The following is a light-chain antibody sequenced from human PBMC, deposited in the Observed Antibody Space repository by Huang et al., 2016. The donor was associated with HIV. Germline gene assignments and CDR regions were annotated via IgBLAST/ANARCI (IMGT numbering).Light chain of an antibody. CDR2: AAS. V-gene: IGKV1-39*01. Sequence: DIQMTQSPSSLSASVGDRVTITCRASQSISRSLHWYQQKPGKAPNLLIYAASSLQSGVPSRFSGSGSGTDFTLTISSLQPEDFATYYCQQSYSTPPWTFGQGTKVEIK. J-gene: IGKJ1*01. CDR3: QQSYSTPPWT. CDR1: QSISRS.